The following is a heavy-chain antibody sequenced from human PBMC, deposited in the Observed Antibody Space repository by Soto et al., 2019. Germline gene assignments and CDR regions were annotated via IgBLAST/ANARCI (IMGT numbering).Heavy chain of an antibody. V-gene: IGHV4-59*08. Sequence: ETLSLTCTVSGGSISSYYWSWIRQPPGKGLEWIGYIYYSGSTNYNPSLKSRVTISVDTSKNQFSLKLSSVTAADTAVYYCARRGPTVTTLTSYYYFDYWGQGTLVTASS. CDR1: GGSISSYY. CDR3: ARRGPTVTTLTSYYYFDY. D-gene: IGHD4-17*01. CDR2: IYYSGST. J-gene: IGHJ4*02.